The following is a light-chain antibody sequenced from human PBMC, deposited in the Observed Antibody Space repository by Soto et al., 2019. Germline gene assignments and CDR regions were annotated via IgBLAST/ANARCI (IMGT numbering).Light chain of an antibody. Sequence: QSVLTQPPSVSAAPGQKVTISCSGSSSNIGNNYVSWYQQLPGTAPKLLIYENNKRPSGIPDRFSGSKSGTSATLGITGLQTGDEDDYYCGTWDSSLSAWVFGGGTQLTVL. CDR2: ENN. V-gene: IGLV1-51*02. CDR1: SSNIGNNY. J-gene: IGLJ3*02. CDR3: GTWDSSLSAWV.